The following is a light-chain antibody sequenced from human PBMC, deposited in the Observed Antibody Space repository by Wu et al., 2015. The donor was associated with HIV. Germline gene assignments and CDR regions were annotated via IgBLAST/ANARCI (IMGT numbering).Light chain of an antibody. J-gene: IGKJ1*01. CDR1: QSVSSN. Sequence: EIVLTQSPGTLSLSPGERATLSCRASQSVSSNLAWYQQKPGQAPRLLIYGASTRATGIPARFSGSGSGTEFTLTISSLQSEDFAVYYCQQYNNWPRTFGPRDQGGNQT. CDR2: GAS. CDR3: QQYNNWPRT. V-gene: IGKV3-15*01.